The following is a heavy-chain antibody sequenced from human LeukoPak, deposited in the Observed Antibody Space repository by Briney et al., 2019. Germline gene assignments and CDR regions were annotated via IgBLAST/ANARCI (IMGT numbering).Heavy chain of an antibody. Sequence: SVKVSCKASGGTFSSYAISWVRQAPGQGLEWMGRIIPILGIANYAQKFQGRVTITADKSTSTAYMELSTLRSEDTAVYYCAKEVEDGSGSYYDYWGQGTLVTVSS. CDR1: GGTFSSYA. J-gene: IGHJ4*02. V-gene: IGHV1-69*04. CDR3: AKEVEDGSGSYYDY. CDR2: IIPILGIA. D-gene: IGHD1-26*01.